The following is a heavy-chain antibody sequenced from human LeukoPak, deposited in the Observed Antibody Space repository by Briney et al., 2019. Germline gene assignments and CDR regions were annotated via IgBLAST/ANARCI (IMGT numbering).Heavy chain of an antibody. J-gene: IGHJ4*02. Sequence: GSLRLSCAASGFTFSSYSMNWVRQAPGKGLEWIGNIYYDTSTYYNPSLKSRVTISVDTSKNQFSLKLNSVTAADTAVYYCARTGKTLLNYDFDYWGQGTLVTVSS. V-gene: IGHV4-59*12. D-gene: IGHD1-7*01. CDR2: IYYDTST. CDR1: GFTFSSYS. CDR3: ARTGKTLLNYDFDY.